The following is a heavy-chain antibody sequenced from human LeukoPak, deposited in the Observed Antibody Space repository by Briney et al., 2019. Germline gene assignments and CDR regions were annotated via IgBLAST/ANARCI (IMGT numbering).Heavy chain of an antibody. J-gene: IGHJ6*03. CDR2: ISSSGSTI. V-gene: IGHV3-11*04. Sequence: GGSLRLSCAASGFTFSDYYMSWIRQAPGKGLEWVSYISSSGSTIYYADSVKGRFTISRGNAKNSLYLQMNSLRAEDTAVYYCARVGGPYGSGSYYRGGFGYYYMDVWGKGTTVTVSS. CDR3: ARVGGPYGSGSYYRGGFGYYYMDV. D-gene: IGHD3-10*01. CDR1: GFTFSDYY.